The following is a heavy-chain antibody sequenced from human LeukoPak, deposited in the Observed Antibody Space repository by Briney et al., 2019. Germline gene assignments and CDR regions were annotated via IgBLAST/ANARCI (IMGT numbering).Heavy chain of an antibody. D-gene: IGHD2-15*01. CDR3: ARVPHRSQDLYFDY. Sequence: PGGSLRLSCATSGFTFSSFAMHWVRQAPGKGLEHVSAISGDGRITYYGNSVKGRFTISRDNSKNTVYLQMGSLRAEDMAVYYCARVPHRSQDLYFDYWGQGTLVTVSS. CDR1: GFTFSSFA. CDR2: ISGDGRIT. V-gene: IGHV3-64*01. J-gene: IGHJ4*02.